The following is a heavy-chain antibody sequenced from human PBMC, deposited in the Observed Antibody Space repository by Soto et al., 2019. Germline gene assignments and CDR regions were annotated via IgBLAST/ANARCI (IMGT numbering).Heavy chain of an antibody. D-gene: IGHD3-9*01. J-gene: IGHJ4*02. V-gene: IGHV3-23*01. CDR2: ISGSGGST. CDR3: AKDGSFDWLFHYFDY. CDR1: GFTFSSYA. Sequence: PGGSLRLSCAASGFTFSSYAMSWVRQAPGKGLEWVSAISGSGGSTYYADSVKGRFTISRDNSKNTLYLQMNSLRAEDTAVYYCAKDGSFDWLFHYFDYWGQGTLVTVSS.